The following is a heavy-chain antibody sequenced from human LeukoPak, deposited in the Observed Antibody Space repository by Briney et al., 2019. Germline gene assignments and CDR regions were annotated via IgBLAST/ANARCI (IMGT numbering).Heavy chain of an antibody. J-gene: IGHJ5*02. CDR1: GFTFTNYW. V-gene: IGHV3-7*01. CDR2: IKQDRSEK. CDR3: VRSYHPGGWFDP. Sequence: GGSLRLSCAASGFTFTNYWMSWVRQAPGKGLELVANIKQDRSEKYYVDSVKGRFTISRDNAKNSLYLQMNSLTAEDTAVHYCVRSYHPGGWFDPWGQGTLVTVSS. D-gene: IGHD2-21*01.